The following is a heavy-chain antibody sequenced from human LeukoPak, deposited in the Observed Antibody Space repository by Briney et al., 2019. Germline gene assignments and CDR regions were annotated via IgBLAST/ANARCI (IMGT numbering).Heavy chain of an antibody. D-gene: IGHD3-16*01. CDR1: GFTFSSYS. CDR3: ARDWGTFGTRGAFDI. Sequence: GGSLRLSCAASGFTFSSYSMNWVRQAPGKGLEWVSSISSSSSYIYYADSVKGRFTISRDNAKNSLYLQMNSLRAEDTAVYYCARDWGTFGTRGAFDIWGQGTMVTVSS. V-gene: IGHV3-21*01. J-gene: IGHJ3*02. CDR2: ISSSSSYI.